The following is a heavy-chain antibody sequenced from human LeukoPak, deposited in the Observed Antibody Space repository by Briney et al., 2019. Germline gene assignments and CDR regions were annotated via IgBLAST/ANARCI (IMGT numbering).Heavy chain of an antibody. V-gene: IGHV4-59*01. CDR1: GASIRSYY. Sequence: SETLSLTXSVSGASIRSYYWSWIRQPPGKGLEWMGYIYYSGSTNYNPSLKSRVTISVDTSKNQFSLKLSSVTAADTAVYYCAREYDILTGFASQGAFDIWGQGTMVTVSS. D-gene: IGHD3-9*01. J-gene: IGHJ3*02. CDR2: IYYSGST. CDR3: AREYDILTGFASQGAFDI.